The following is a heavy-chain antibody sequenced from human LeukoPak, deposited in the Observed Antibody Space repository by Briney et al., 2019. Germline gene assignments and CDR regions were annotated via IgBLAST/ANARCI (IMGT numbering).Heavy chain of an antibody. CDR1: GFNFNSHT. Sequence: GGSLRLSCAASGFNFNSHTMHWVRQAPGKGLEWVSYISSSGSTIYYADSVKGRFTISRDNAKNSLYLQMNSLRAEDTAVYYCARDEEGGGSNWFDPWGQGTLVTVSS. D-gene: IGHD2-15*01. CDR3: ARDEEGGGSNWFDP. J-gene: IGHJ5*02. V-gene: IGHV3-48*04. CDR2: ISSSGSTI.